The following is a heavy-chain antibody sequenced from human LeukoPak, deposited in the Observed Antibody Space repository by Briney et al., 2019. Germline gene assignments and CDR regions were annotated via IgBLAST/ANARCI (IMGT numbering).Heavy chain of an antibody. Sequence: TSETLSLTCAVYGGSFSGYYWSWIRQPPGKGLEWIGEINHSGSTNYNPSLKSRVTISVDTSKNQFSLKLSSVTAADTAVYYCARMGLTGPNDFDYWGQGTLVTVSS. J-gene: IGHJ4*02. V-gene: IGHV4-34*01. CDR3: ARMGLTGPNDFDY. CDR2: INHSGST. CDR1: GGSFSGYY. D-gene: IGHD1-1*01.